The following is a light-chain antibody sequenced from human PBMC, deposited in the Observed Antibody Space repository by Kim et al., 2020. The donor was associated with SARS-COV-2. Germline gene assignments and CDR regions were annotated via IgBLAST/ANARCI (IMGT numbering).Light chain of an antibody. J-gene: IGKJ4*01. CDR1: QSVSSSY. CDR2: GAS. Sequence: LSPGERAPLSCRASQSVSSSYLAWYQQKPGQAPRLLIYGASSRATGIPDRFSGSGSGTDFTLTISRLEPEDFAVYYCQQYGSTGAFGGGTKVDIK. CDR3: QQYGSTGA. V-gene: IGKV3-20*01.